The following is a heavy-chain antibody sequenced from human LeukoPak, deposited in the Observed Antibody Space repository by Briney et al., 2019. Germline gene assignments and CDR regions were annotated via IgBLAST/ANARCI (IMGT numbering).Heavy chain of an antibody. Sequence: SGGSLRLSCAASGFTFSSYSMNWVRQAPGKGLEWVSAISGSGGSTYYADSVKGRFTISRDNSKNTLYLQMNSLRAEDTAVYYCAKVMGYCSGGRCYVVDQKDPYFDYWGQGTLVTVSS. V-gene: IGHV3-23*01. D-gene: IGHD2-15*01. J-gene: IGHJ4*02. CDR2: ISGSGGST. CDR3: AKVMGYCSGGRCYVVDQKDPYFDY. CDR1: GFTFSSYS.